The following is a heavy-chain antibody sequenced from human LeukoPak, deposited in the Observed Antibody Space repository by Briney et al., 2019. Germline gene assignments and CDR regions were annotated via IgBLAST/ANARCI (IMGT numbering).Heavy chain of an antibody. J-gene: IGHJ4*02. V-gene: IGHV3-23*01. CDR1: GVTLSSYA. CDR3: ARGIVGAKDDCLDY. D-gene: IGHD1-26*01. CDR2: ISSSGSGGNT. Sequence: GGSLRLSCAASGVTLSSYAMSWARQAPGKGLEWVSGISSSGSGGNTYYADSVKGRFTISRDSSKNTLFLHMNSLRAEDTAVYYCARGIVGAKDDCLDYWGQGTLVTVSS.